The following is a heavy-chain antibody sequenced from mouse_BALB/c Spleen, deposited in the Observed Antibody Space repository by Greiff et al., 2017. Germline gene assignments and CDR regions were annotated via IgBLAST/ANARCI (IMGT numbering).Heavy chain of an antibody. CDR1: GFTFSSYA. D-gene: IGHD4-1*01. J-gene: IGHJ3*01. CDR2: ISSGGSYT. Sequence: DVKLVESGGGLVQPGGSLKLSCAASGFTFSSYAMSWVRQSPEKRLEWVAEISSGGSYTYYPDTVTGRFTFSRDNAKNTLYLEMSSLRCEDTAMYYCARDQNWAFAYWGQGTLVTVSA. V-gene: IGHV5-9-4*01. CDR3: ARDQNWAFAY.